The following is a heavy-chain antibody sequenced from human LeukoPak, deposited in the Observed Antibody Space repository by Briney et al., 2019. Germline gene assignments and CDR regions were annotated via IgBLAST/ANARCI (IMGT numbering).Heavy chain of an antibody. V-gene: IGHV3-53*05. Sequence: GGSLRLSCTVSGFTVSSNSMSWVRQAPGKGLEWVSFIYSGGNTHYSDSVKGRFTISRDNSKDTLYLQMNSLRAEDTAVYYCASDYGGNGYFDYWGQGTLVTVSS. CDR2: IYSGGNT. D-gene: IGHD4-23*01. CDR3: ASDYGGNGYFDY. J-gene: IGHJ4*02. CDR1: GFTVSSNS.